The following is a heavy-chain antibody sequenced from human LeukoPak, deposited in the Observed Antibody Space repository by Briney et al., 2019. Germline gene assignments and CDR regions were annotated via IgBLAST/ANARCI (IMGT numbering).Heavy chain of an antibody. J-gene: IGHJ2*01. D-gene: IGHD2-15*01. CDR3: AADPRPRYCGGGSCYSMASFDL. V-gene: IGHV1-58*02. CDR1: GFTFTSSA. CDR2: IVVGSGNT. Sequence: ASVKVSCKASGFTFTSSAMQWVRQARGQRLEWIGWIVVGSGNTNYAQKFQERVTITRDMSTSTAYMELSSLRSEDTAVYYCAADPRPRYCGGGSCYSMASFDLWGRGTLVTVSS.